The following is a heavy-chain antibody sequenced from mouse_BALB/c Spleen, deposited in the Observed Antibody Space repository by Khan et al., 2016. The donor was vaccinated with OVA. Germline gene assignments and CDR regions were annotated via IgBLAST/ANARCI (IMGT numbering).Heavy chain of an antibody. CDR2: IFPVDGRS. D-gene: IGHD2-1*01. CDR1: GYSFISYY. J-gene: IGHJ1*01. Sequence: QVQLQQSGRELVKPGASVKMSCKASGYSFISYYIHWVKQRPGQGLEWIGWIFPVDGRSKYNEKFKGKTALTADKSSSTAYMLLSSLTSEDSAIYFCERSKYGSHWYFDVWGAGTTVTVSS. CDR3: ERSKYGSHWYFDV. V-gene: IGHV1S56*01.